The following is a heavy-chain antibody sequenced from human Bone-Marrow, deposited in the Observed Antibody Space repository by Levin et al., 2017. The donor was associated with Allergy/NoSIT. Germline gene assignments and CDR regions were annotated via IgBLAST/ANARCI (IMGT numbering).Heavy chain of an antibody. CDR3: ARGKYQLLDAFDI. J-gene: IGHJ3*02. Sequence: SGPTLVKPTQTLTLTCTFSGFSLSTSGVSVGWIRQPPGKALEWLALIYWDDDVRYRASLKSRLVILQDPYKNQAGLTFTNVDPADTATYCCARGKYQLLDAFDIWGQGAMVTVSS. CDR1: GFSLSTSGVS. CDR2: IYWDDDV. D-gene: IGHD2-2*01. V-gene: IGHV2-5*02.